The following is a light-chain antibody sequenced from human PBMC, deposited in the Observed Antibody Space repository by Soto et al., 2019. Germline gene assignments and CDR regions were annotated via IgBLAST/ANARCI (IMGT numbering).Light chain of an antibody. CDR2: DVS. J-gene: IGLJ1*01. CDR3: SSFTRSSTPYF. Sequence: QSALTQPASVSGSPGQSITISCTGTSSDVGGYNYVSWYQQYPGKAPKLMIYDVSNRPSGVSNRFSGSKSGNTAPLTISGLQAEDEANYYCSSFTRSSTPYFFGTGTKVTVL. V-gene: IGLV2-14*03. CDR1: SSDVGGYNY.